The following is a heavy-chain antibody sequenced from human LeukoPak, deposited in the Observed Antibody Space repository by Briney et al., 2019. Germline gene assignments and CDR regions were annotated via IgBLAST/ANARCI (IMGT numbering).Heavy chain of an antibody. CDR2: IDGSGGTT. CDR3: AKAHCSSTSCSRADN. CDR1: GFTFTRNA. J-gene: IGHJ4*02. Sequence: GGSLRLSCAASGFTFTRNATAWVCQAPGKGLEWVSAIDGSGGTTFYADSVKGRVTISRVQSTNTVYLQMNSLRADDTAVYYCAKAHCSSTSCSRADNWGQGNVVTVSS. D-gene: IGHD2-2*01. V-gene: IGHV3-23*01.